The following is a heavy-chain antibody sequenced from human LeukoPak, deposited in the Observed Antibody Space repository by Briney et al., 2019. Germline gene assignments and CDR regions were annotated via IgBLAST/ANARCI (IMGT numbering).Heavy chain of an antibody. CDR1: GLTFNNYV. J-gene: IGHJ4*02. V-gene: IGHV3-30*03. CDR2: ISYDGTNE. CDR3: ARADDFWSGYYTDY. Sequence: GGSLRLSCAASGLTFNNYVMNWVRQAPGKGLEWVASISYDGTNEYYADSVKGRFTISKDNSKNTLYLQMNSLRAEDTAVYYCARADDFWSGYYTDYWGQGTLVTVSS. D-gene: IGHD3-3*01.